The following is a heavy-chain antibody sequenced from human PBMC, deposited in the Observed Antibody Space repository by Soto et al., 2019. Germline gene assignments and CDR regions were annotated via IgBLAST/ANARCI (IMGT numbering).Heavy chain of an antibody. CDR3: AGLRACGASPGPFDL. CDR1: GGSISSSSYY. V-gene: IGHV4-39*07. D-gene: IGHD3-10*01. CDR2: ICHSGST. Sequence: SETLSLTCTVSGGSISSSSYYWGWIRQPPGKGLEWIGSICHSGSTYYNPSLKSRVTITVDTSKKQFSLKLTSVTAAVTALYYCAGLRACGASPGPFDLWGQGTLVTVSS. J-gene: IGHJ4*02.